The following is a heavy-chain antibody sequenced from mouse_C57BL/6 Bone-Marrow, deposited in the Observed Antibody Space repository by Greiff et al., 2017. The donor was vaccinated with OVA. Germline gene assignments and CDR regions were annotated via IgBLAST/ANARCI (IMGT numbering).Heavy chain of an antibody. V-gene: IGHV1-64*01. J-gene: IGHJ4*01. D-gene: IGHD2-4*01. CDR1: GYTFTSYW. Sequence: VQLQQPGAELVKPGASVKLSCKASGYTFTSYWMHWVKQRPGQGLEWIGMIHPNSGSTNYNEKFKSKATLTVDKSSSTAYMQLSSLTSEDSAVYYCAREGLGDYPSMGYWGQGTSVTVSS. CDR2: IHPNSGST. CDR3: AREGLGDYPSMGY.